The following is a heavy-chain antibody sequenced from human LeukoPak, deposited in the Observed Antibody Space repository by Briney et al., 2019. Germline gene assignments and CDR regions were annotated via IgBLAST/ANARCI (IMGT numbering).Heavy chain of an antibody. J-gene: IGHJ4*02. D-gene: IGHD6-13*01. CDR3: TRGGIYSQGFDY. V-gene: IGHV3-21*01. CDR2: ISTTSDYI. Sequence: GGSLRLSCAASGFTFSGYSMNWVRQAPGKGLEWVSSISTTSDYIHYADSLKGRVAISRDNARNSLYLQMNSLRAEDTAVYYCTRGGIYSQGFDYWGQGSLVTVSS. CDR1: GFTFSGYS.